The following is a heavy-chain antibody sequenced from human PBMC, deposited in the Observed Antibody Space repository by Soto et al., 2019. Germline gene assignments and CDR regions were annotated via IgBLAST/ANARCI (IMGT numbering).Heavy chain of an antibody. CDR1: GASITSGGSY. V-gene: IGHV4-31*11. J-gene: IGHJ4*02. D-gene: IGHD4-17*01. CDR3: VTNRGDYDGSFFAR. Sequence: QVRLQESGPGPVKPSETLSLTCGVSGASITSGGSYWTWIRQHPGKGLEWLGYIYYSGSTKYNPSLESRLSMSLDTSKNLFSLRLKSVTAADTAVYYCVTNRGDYDGSFFARWGQGTQVTVSS. CDR2: IYYSGST.